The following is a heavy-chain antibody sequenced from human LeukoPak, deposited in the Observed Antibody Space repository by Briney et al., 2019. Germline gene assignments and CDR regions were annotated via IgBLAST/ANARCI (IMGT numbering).Heavy chain of an antibody. CDR2: ITSSGST. J-gene: IGHJ4*02. V-gene: IGHV3-23*01. D-gene: IGHD4-17*01. Sequence: PGASLRLSCAASGFTFNNYAMNWVRQAPGEGLEWVSVITSSGSTYYADSVKGRFTISRDNSKNTLYLQMNSLRAEDTAIYYCAKDLYGDYDFDCWGRGTLVTVSS. CDR3: AKDLYGDYDFDC. CDR1: GFTFNNYA.